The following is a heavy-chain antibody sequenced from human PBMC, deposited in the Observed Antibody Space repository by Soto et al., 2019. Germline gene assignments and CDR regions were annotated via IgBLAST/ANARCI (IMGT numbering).Heavy chain of an antibody. J-gene: IGHJ5*01. CDR2: VHISGHS. D-gene: IGHD1-1*01. CDR3: ARVRQGWAANNCYFDP. Sequence: PSETLSLTCTLSGGSVRAPDRWCWVRQSPDKGLEWIAEVHISGHSNYNPSLRSRVSVSIDSSKNQFYLNLNSVTAADTAIYYCARVRQGWAANNCYFDPWGQGTQVTVSS. CDR1: GGSVRAPDR. V-gene: IGHV4-4*02.